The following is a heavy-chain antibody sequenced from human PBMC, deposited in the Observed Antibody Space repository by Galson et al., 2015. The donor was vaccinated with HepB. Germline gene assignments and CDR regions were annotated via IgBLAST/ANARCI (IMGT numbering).Heavy chain of an antibody. D-gene: IGHD3-22*01. CDR3: ARVGYYESSGYYYAFEY. CDR1: GYTFTSYG. V-gene: IGHV1-18*01. Sequence: SVKVSCKAAGYTFTSYGISWVRQAPGQGLEWMGWITTYNGNTKYAQKLQGRVTMTTDTSTSTAYMELRSLRSDDTAVYYCARVGYYESSGYYYAFEYWGQGTL. J-gene: IGHJ4*02. CDR2: ITTYNGNT.